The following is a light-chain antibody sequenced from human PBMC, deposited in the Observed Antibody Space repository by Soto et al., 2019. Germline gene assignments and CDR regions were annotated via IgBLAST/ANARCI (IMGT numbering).Light chain of an antibody. CDR1: QSVRSNY. CDR3: QQYSSSSWT. V-gene: IGKV3-20*01. CDR2: GAS. Sequence: EIVLTQSPGILSLSPGERATLSCRASQSVRSNYFVWFQQKPGQAPRLLIYGASSRATGIPDRFSGSGSETDFTLTISRLEPEDFAVYYCQQYSSSSWTFGQGTKVEIK. J-gene: IGKJ1*01.